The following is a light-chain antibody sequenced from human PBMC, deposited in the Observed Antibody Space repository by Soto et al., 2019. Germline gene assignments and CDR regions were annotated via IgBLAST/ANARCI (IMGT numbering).Light chain of an antibody. CDR3: QSRSSWPPVLT. CDR1: QSVKTY. V-gene: IGKV3-11*01. Sequence: ETVLTQSPATLPLSPGERATLSCRASQSVKTYLAWYQQKPGQVPRLLIYDASNRATGIPARFSGSGSGTDFTLTISSLAPEDFAVYYCQSRSSWPPVLTFGGGTKVEIK. J-gene: IGKJ4*01. CDR2: DAS.